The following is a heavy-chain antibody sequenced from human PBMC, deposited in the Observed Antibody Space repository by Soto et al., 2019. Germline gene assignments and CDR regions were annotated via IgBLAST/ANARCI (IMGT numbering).Heavy chain of an antibody. V-gene: IGHV3-33*01. CDR3: ARAPGTTYFDY. CDR2: IWSGGSNE. J-gene: IGHJ4*02. D-gene: IGHD2-2*01. Sequence: QVQLVESAGGVVQPGRSLRLSCAASGFTFSSYGMHWVRQAPGKGLEWVAVIWSGGSNENYADSVKGRFTISRDNSKNMLYLQMNSLRAEGTAVYYCARAPGTTYFDYWGQGSLVTVSS. CDR1: GFTFSSYG.